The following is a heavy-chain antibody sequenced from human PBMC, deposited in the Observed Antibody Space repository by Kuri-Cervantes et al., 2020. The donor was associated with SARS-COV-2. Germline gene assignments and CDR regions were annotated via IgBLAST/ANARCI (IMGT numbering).Heavy chain of an antibody. J-gene: IGHJ4*02. V-gene: IGHV3-23*01. D-gene: IGHD2-2*01. CDR3: AKNPVPAAIRFDY. CDR2: ISGSGGST. Sequence: LSLTCAASGFTFSSYAMSWVRQAPGKGLEWVSAISGSGGSTYYADSVKGRFTISRDNSKNTLYLQTNSLRAEDTAVYYCAKNPVPAAIRFDYWGQGTLVTVSS. CDR1: GFTFSSYA.